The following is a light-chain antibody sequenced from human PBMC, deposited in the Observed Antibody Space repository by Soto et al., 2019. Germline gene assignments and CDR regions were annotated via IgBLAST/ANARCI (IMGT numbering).Light chain of an antibody. CDR3: QQYNNWPVGKT. CDR1: QGVSSN. V-gene: IGKV3-15*01. CDR2: GAS. J-gene: IGKJ1*01. Sequence: EIVMTQSPATLSVSPGERATLSCRASQGVSSNLAWYQQKPGQAPRLFIYGASTRATGIPARFSGSGSGTEFTLTNSSLQSEDFAVYYCQQYNNWPVGKTFGQGTKVEIK.